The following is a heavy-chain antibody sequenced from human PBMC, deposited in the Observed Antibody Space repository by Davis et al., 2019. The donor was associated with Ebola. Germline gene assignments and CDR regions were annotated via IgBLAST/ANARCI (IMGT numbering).Heavy chain of an antibody. CDR2: VYRSSTI. Sequence: PGGSLRLSCAVSGFSVSSNYMSWVRQAPGKGLEWVSVVYRSSTIYYADSVKGRFTISRDNSKNTLYLQMNSLRAEDTAVYYCARATGCDYWGQGTLVTVSS. J-gene: IGHJ4*02. CDR1: GFSVSSNY. V-gene: IGHV3-66*02. CDR3: ARATGCDY. D-gene: IGHD4-11*01.